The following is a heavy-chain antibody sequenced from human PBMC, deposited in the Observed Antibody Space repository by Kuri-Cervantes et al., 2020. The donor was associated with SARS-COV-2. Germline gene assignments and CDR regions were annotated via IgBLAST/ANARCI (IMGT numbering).Heavy chain of an antibody. D-gene: IGHD2-21*02. J-gene: IGHJ4*02. CDR2: INPSGGST. CDR3: AREGQPLVTMTRFYLFDY. CDR1: GYTFTSYY. V-gene: IGHV1-46*01. Sequence: ASVKVSCKASGYTFTSYYMHWVRQAPGQGLEWMGIINPSGGSTSYAQKFQGRVTMTRDTSTSTVYMELSSLTSEDTAIYYCAREGQPLVTMTRFYLFDYWGQGTLVTVSS.